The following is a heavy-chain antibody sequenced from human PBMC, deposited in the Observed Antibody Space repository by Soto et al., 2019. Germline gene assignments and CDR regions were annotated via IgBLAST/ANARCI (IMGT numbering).Heavy chain of an antibody. J-gene: IGHJ4*02. V-gene: IGHV1-8*01. CDR3: ARSGRGSNVNFDY. Sequence: QVQLVQSGAEVRTPGASVKVSCKASGYSFTSYDIHWVRQATGQGPEWMGWMNPESGSTGYVQKFQGRVTMTRNTATSTAYMELSSLRSEDTAVYYCARSGRGSNVNFDYWGQGSLVTVSS. CDR1: GYSFTSYD. D-gene: IGHD3-10*01. CDR2: MNPESGST.